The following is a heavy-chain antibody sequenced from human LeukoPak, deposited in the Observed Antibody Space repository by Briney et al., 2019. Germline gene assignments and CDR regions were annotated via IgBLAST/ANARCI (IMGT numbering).Heavy chain of an antibody. V-gene: IGHV1-69*13. J-gene: IGHJ4*02. CDR2: IVPIFGTA. CDR1: GGTFSSYA. D-gene: IGHD6-19*01. Sequence: ASVKVSCKASGGTFSSYAISWVRQAPGQGLEWMGGIVPIFGTANYAQKFQGRVTITADESTSTAYMELSSLRSEDTAVYYCARAEGYSSGWYSYWGQGTLVTVSS. CDR3: ARAEGYSSGWYSY.